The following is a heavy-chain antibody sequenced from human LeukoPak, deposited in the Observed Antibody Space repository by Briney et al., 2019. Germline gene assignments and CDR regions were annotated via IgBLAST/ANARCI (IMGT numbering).Heavy chain of an antibody. J-gene: IGHJ4*02. Sequence: GGSLRLSCTASGFTFSEYYINWIRQAPGKGLEWVSYISNSGSAIYYADSVKGRFTISRDNAKNSLHLQMNSLRAQDTAGYYCARGGDGYNYYFDYWGQGTLVTVSS. D-gene: IGHD5-24*01. CDR1: GFTFSEYY. CDR3: ARGGDGYNYYFDY. CDR2: ISNSGSAI. V-gene: IGHV3-11*04.